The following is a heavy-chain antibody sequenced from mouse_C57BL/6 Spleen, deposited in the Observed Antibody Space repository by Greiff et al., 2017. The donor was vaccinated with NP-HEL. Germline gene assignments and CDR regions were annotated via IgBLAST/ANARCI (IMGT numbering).Heavy chain of an antibody. CDR3: ARGLSYYYGSSYGYFDV. Sequence: EVQLQESGPGLVKPSQSLSLTCSVTGYSITSGYYWNWIRQFPGNKLEWMGYISYDGSNNYNPSLKNRISITRDTSKNQFFRKLNSVTTEDTATYYCARGLSYYYGSSYGYFDVWGTGTTVTVSS. D-gene: IGHD1-1*01. CDR2: ISYDGSN. CDR1: GYSITSGYY. V-gene: IGHV3-6*01. J-gene: IGHJ1*03.